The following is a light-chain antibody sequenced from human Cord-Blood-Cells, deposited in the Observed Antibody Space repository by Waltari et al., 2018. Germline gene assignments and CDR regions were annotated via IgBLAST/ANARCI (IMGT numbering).Light chain of an antibody. Sequence: EIVMTQSPATLSVSPGERATLSCRASQSVSSNLAWYKQKHVQAPRLLIYGASTRATVIPARFSGSGSGTEFTLTISSLQSEDFAVYYCQQYNNWPPITFGQGTRLEIK. CDR1: QSVSSN. J-gene: IGKJ5*01. CDR3: QQYNNWPPIT. CDR2: GAS. V-gene: IGKV3-15*01.